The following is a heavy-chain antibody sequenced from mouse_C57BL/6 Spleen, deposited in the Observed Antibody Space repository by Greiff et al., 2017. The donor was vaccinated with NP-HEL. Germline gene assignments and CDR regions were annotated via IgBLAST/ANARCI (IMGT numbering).Heavy chain of an antibody. Sequence: VQLQQPGAELVKPGASVKLSCKASGYTFTSYCMHWVKQRPGQGLEWIGMIHPNSGSTNYNEKFKSKATLTVDKSSSTAYMQLSSLTSEDSAVYYGALSSMVTTGGWYFEVWGTGTTVTVSS. D-gene: IGHD2-1*01. CDR3: ALSSMVTTGGWYFEV. V-gene: IGHV1-64*01. CDR2: IHPNSGST. J-gene: IGHJ1*03. CDR1: GYTFTSYC.